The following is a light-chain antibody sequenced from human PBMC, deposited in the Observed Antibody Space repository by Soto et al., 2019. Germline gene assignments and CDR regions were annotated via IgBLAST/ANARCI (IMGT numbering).Light chain of an antibody. V-gene: IGKV1-5*01. J-gene: IGKJ1*01. Sequence: DIQMTQSPSTLSASVGDRVTITCRASQSISSWLAWYQQKPGKAPKLLIYDASSLESGIPSSFSGSGSGTEFTLTISSLQPDDFATYYCQQYNCRSTFGHGTKVEIK. CDR3: QQYNCRST. CDR2: DAS. CDR1: QSISSW.